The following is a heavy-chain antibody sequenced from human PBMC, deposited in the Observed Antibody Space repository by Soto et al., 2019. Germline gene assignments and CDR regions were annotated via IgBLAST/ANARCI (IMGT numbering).Heavy chain of an antibody. CDR1: GFTFSAFG. V-gene: IGHV3-30*19. D-gene: IGHD6-19*01. Sequence: QVHLVESGGDVVQPGKSLRLSCAASGFTFSAFGMRWVRQAPGKGLEWVAGIHVAMIYNYADSVKGRFTISRDNTKNTVHLQMDSLSAEDTAVYFCARDWLGHYFDYWGQGTLVTVSA. CDR2: IHVAMIY. CDR3: ARDWLGHYFDY. J-gene: IGHJ4*02.